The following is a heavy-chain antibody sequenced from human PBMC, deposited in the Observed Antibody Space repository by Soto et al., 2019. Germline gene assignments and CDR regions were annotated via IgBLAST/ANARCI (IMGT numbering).Heavy chain of an antibody. J-gene: IGHJ6*02. D-gene: IGHD2-2*01. CDR3: ARSRQAISRDALDV. CDR1: GGPISSAGYS. V-gene: IGHV4-30-2*01. CDR2: IYHSVNA. Sequence: QLQWSDSRLVKPSQTLSLSCTVSGGPISSAGYSWSWIRQAPGKDLEWMVYIYHSVNAFYNPSLKSRVTMTLDRSRTPCSLNLNSVTAADTAVYYCARSRQAISRDALDVWGQGTMVVVSS.